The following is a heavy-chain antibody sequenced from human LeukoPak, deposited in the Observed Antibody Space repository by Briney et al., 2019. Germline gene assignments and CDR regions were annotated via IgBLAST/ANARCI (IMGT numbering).Heavy chain of an antibody. D-gene: IGHD2/OR15-2a*01. CDR2: IRDKGYGHAT. CDR1: GFTFSDSA. V-gene: IGHV3-73*01. CDR3: TRGLLPGY. Sequence: GGSLKLSCAASGFTFSDSAIHWVRQASGKGLEWVGRIRDKGYGHATAYAASVKGRFTLSRDDSKNTAYLQMNSLKTEDTAVYYCTRGLLPGYWGRGTLVTVSS. J-gene: IGHJ4*02.